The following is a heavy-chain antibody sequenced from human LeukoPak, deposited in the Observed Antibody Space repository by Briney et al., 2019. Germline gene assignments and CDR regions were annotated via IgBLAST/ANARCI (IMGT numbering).Heavy chain of an antibody. Sequence: GSLRLSCSASGFTFSFYAMHWVRQPPGKGLEWIGYVYYSGITNYNPSLKSRVSISVDTSKNQFSLKLSSVTAADTAVYFCASQLGGTTFHWGQGTLVTVSS. CDR1: GFTFSFYA. V-gene: IGHV4-59*01. CDR2: VYYSGIT. CDR3: ASQLGGTTFH. J-gene: IGHJ4*02. D-gene: IGHD1-1*01.